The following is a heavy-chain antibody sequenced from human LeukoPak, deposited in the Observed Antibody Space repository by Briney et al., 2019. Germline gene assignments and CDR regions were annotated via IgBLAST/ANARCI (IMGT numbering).Heavy chain of an antibody. CDR1: GGTFSSYA. D-gene: IGHD5-12*01. V-gene: IGHV1-69*13. CDR3: ASGVVAKSGDYYGMDV. Sequence: SVKVSCKASGGTFSSYAISWVRQAPGQGLEWMGGIIPIFGTANYAQKFQGRVTITADESTSTAYMELSGLRSEDTAVYYCASGVVAKSGDYYGMDVWGQGTTVTVSS. CDR2: IIPIFGTA. J-gene: IGHJ6*02.